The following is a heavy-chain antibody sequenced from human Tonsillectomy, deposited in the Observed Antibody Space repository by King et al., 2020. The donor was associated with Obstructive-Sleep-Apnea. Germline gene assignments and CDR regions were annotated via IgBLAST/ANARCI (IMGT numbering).Heavy chain of an antibody. V-gene: IGHV4-31*03. CDR2: IYYTDTT. Sequence: VQLQESGPGLVKPSQTLSLTCTVSGGSLNRGGYYWGWIRQSPGKGLEWIGYIYYTDTTYYNPSLKSRLTISVDTSKNHLSLKLKSVTAADTAVYYCARGRRTAAAFLDFWGQGAQVTVSS. J-gene: IGHJ4*02. CDR3: ARGRRTAAAFLDF. CDR1: GGSLNRGGYY. D-gene: IGHD6-13*01.